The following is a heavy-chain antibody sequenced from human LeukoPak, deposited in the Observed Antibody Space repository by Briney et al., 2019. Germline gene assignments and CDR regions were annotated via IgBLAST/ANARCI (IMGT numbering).Heavy chain of an antibody. CDR1: GGSISSGSYY. CDR3: AASESSALFDY. CDR2: IYTSGST. V-gene: IGHV4-61*02. J-gene: IGHJ4*02. Sequence: PSETLSLTCTVSGGSISSGSYYWSWIRQPAGKGLEWIGRIYTSGSTNYNPSLKSRVSISVDTSKNQLSLKLSSVTAADTAVYYCAASESSALFDYWGQGTVVTVSS.